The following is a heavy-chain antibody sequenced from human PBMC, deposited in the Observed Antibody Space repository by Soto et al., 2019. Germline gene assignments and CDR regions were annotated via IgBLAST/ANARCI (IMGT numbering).Heavy chain of an antibody. Sequence: ASVKVSCKASGYTFTSYYMHWVRQAPGQGLEWMGIINPSGGSTSYAQKFQGRVTMTRDTSTSTVYMELSSVTAADTAVYYCARVGGDDPIAVAGTFDYWGQGTLVTVSS. J-gene: IGHJ4*02. V-gene: IGHV1-46*01. D-gene: IGHD6-19*01. CDR2: INPSGGST. CDR1: GYTFTSYY. CDR3: ARVGGDDPIAVAGTFDY.